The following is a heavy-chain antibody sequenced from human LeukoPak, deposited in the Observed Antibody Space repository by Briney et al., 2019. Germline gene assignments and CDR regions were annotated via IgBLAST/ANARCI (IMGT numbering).Heavy chain of an antibody. V-gene: IGHV3-64*01. CDR2: ISSNGGST. J-gene: IGHJ4*02. CDR1: GLTFSSEA. D-gene: IGHD5-18*01. CDR3: ARGKRGYSYGLSDYFDY. Sequence: PGWSLRRSCGATGLTFSSEAMHGVRQAPGKRLEYVSAISSNGGSTYYANSVKGRFTISRDNSKNTLYLQMGSLRAEDMAVYYCARGKRGYSYGLSDYFDYWGQGTLVTVSS.